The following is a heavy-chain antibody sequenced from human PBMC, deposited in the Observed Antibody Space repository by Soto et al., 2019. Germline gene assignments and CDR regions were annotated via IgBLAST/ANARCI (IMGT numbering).Heavy chain of an antibody. Sequence: SETLSLTCAVYGGSFSGYYWSWIRQPPGKGLEWIGEINHSGSTYYNPSLKSRVTISVDTSKNQFSLKLSSVTAADTAVYYCARVLKEVDYWGQGTLVTVSS. CDR1: GGSFSGYY. V-gene: IGHV4-34*01. J-gene: IGHJ4*02. D-gene: IGHD2-15*01. CDR3: ARVLKEVDY. CDR2: INHSGST.